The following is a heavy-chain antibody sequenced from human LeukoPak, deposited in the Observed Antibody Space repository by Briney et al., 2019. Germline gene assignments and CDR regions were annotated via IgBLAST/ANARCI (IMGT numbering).Heavy chain of an antibody. V-gene: IGHV1-2*02. D-gene: IGHD3-10*01. CDR2: INPNSGGT. CDR1: GYTFTGYY. J-gene: IGHJ3*02. Sequence: ASVKVSCKASGYTFTGYYMHWVRQAPGQGLEWMGWINPNSGGTNYAQKFQGRVTMTRDTSIFTAYMELSSLRSDDTAVYYCARFRSPGAFDIWGQGTMVTVSS. CDR3: ARFRSPGAFDI.